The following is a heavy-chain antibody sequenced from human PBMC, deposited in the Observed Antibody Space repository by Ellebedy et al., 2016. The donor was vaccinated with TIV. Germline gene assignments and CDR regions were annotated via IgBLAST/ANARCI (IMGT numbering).Heavy chain of an antibody. CDR3: ARGTPGDYYGLDV. CDR2: SSKDNGDT. J-gene: IGHJ6*02. V-gene: IGHV1-18*01. Sequence: AASVKVSCKASGYSFTSFGISWVRQAPGQGLEWMGWSSKDNGDTAFAQKFQGRVSLTRVTSTNTAYMELRSLTPDDTAVDYCARGTPGDYYGLDVWGQGTAVTVSS. CDR1: GYSFTSFG.